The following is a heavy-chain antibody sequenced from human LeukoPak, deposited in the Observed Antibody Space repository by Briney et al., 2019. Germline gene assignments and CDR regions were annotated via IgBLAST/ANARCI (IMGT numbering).Heavy chain of an antibody. V-gene: IGHV3-9*01. CDR1: GFTFDDYA. D-gene: IGHD3-10*01. J-gene: IGHJ4*02. Sequence: PGRSLGLSCAAYGFTFDDYAMHWVRQAPGKGLGWVSGISWNSGSIGYADSVKGRFTISRDNAKNSLYLQMNSLRVEDTAVYYCARGPAYGSRSDYFDYWGQGTLVTVSS. CDR2: ISWNSGSI. CDR3: ARGPAYGSRSDYFDY.